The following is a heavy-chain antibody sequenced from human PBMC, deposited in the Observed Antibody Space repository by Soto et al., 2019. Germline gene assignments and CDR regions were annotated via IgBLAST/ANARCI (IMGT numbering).Heavy chain of an antibody. Sequence: GESLKISCEGSGYSFTNYWIGWVRQMPGKGLEWMAIIYPSDSDTRYNPSFQGQVTISADKSINTAYLQWTSLKASDTAIYYCARHRGSHLASYRGYNWGGEIDYWGQGTLVTVSS. CDR2: IYPSDSDT. V-gene: IGHV5-51*01. D-gene: IGHD5-12*01. CDR1: GYSFTNYW. CDR3: ARHRGSHLASYRGYNWGGEIDY. J-gene: IGHJ4*02.